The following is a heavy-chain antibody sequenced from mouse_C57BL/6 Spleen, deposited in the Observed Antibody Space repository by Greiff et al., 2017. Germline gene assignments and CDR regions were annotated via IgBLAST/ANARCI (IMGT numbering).Heavy chain of an antibody. Sequence: VQLQQPGTELVKPGASVKLSCKASGYTFTSYWMHWVKQRPGQGLEWIGNINPSNGGTNYNEKFKSKATLTVDKSSSTAYMQLSSLTSEDSAVYYCARWNPFITTVVDYWGQGTTLTVSS. D-gene: IGHD1-1*01. CDR3: ARWNPFITTVVDY. V-gene: IGHV1-53*01. CDR2: INPSNGGT. CDR1: GYTFTSYW. J-gene: IGHJ2*01.